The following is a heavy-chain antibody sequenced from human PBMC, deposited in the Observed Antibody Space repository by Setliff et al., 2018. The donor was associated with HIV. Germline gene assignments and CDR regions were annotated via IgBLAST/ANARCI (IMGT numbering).Heavy chain of an antibody. J-gene: IGHJ6*03. CDR2: IYTTGST. V-gene: IGHV4-4*07. Sequence: SETLSLTCTVSGGSISGYYWSWIRRPAGKGLEWIGRIYTTGSTNYNPSLKRRVTMSVDTSKNQFSLKLSSVTAADTAVYFCARLIAAAGANHYYYYMDVWGKGTTVTVSS. D-gene: IGHD6-13*01. CDR3: ARLIAAAGANHYYYYMDV. CDR1: GGSISGYY.